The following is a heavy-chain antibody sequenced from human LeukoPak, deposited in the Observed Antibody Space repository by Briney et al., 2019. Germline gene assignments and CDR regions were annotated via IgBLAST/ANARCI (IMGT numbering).Heavy chain of an antibody. V-gene: IGHV1-69-2*01. CDR2: VDPEDGGT. CDR3: ATGPGSSGWLKP. CDR1: GYTFTDYY. D-gene: IGHD6-19*01. Sequence: ASVKVSCKVSGYTFTDYYIHWVQQAPGKGLEWMGLVDPEDGGTIYAEKFQGRVTITADTSTDTAYMELSSLRSEDTAVYYCATGPGSSGWLKPWGQGTLVTVSS. J-gene: IGHJ5*02.